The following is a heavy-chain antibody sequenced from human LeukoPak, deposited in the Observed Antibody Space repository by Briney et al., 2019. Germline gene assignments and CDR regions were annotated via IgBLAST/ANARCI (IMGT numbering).Heavy chain of an antibody. CDR2: IYYSGST. CDR3: AKLYSLAPLRDY. CDR1: GGSISSGGYY. D-gene: IGHD6-13*01. J-gene: IGHJ4*02. Sequence: PSQTLSLTCTVSGGSISSGGYYWSWIRQHPGKGLEWIGYIYYSGSTYYNPSLKSRVTISVDTSKNQFSLKLSSVTAADTAVYYCAKLYSLAPLRDYWGQGTLVTVSS. V-gene: IGHV4-31*03.